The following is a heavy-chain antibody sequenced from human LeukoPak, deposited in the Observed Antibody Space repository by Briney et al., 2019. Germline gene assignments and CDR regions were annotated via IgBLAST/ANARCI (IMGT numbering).Heavy chain of an antibody. V-gene: IGHV1-8*01. CDR3: ARGLTTEYSSSSLDLDY. J-gene: IGHJ4*02. CDR2: MNPNSGNT. CDR1: GYTFTSYD. Sequence: GASVKVSCKASGYTFTSYDINWVRQATGQGLEWMGWMNPNSGNTGYAQKFQGRVTMTRNTSISTAYMELSSLRSEDTAVYYCARGLTTEYSSSSLDLDYWGQGTLVTVSS. D-gene: IGHD6-6*01.